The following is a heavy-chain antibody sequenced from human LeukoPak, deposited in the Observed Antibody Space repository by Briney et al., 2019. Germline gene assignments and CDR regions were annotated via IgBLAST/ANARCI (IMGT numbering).Heavy chain of an antibody. V-gene: IGHV3-30*04. CDR3: DCSSTSCYAAGDY. CDR2: ISYDGSNK. D-gene: IGHD2-2*01. CDR1: GFTFSSYA. J-gene: IGHJ4*02. Sequence: HPGGSLRLSCAASGFTFSSYAMHWVRQAPGKGLEWVAVISYDGSNKYYADSVKGRFTISRDNSKNTLYLQMNSLRTEDTAVYYCDCSSTSCYAAGDYWGQGTLVTVSS.